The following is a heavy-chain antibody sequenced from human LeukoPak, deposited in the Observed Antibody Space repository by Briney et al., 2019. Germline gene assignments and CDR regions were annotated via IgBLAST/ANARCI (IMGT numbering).Heavy chain of an antibody. D-gene: IGHD4/OR15-4a*01. CDR3: AENSEQGAPAPLDY. CDR2: ISGSGGST. V-gene: IGHV3-23*01. CDR1: GFTFSSYA. J-gene: IGHJ4*02. Sequence: GGSLRLSCAASGFTFSSYAMGWVRQAPGKGLEWVSAISGSGGSTYYADSVKGRFTISRDNSKNTLYLQMNSLRAEDTAVYYCAENSEQGAPAPLDYWGQGTLVTVSS.